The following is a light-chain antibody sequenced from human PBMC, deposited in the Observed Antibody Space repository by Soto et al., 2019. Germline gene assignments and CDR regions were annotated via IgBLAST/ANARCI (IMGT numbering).Light chain of an antibody. Sequence: EIAMTQSPATLSVSPGERATHACRASQSVSSNLAWYQQKPGQAPRLLIYGASTRATGIPARFSGSGSGTEFTLTISSLQSEDFAVYYCQQYNNWPQTFGQGTKVEIK. V-gene: IGKV3-15*01. CDR2: GAS. J-gene: IGKJ1*01. CDR1: QSVSSN. CDR3: QQYNNWPQT.